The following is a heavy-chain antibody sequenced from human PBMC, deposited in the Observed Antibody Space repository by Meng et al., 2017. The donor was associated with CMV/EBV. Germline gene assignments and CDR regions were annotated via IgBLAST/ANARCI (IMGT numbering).Heavy chain of an antibody. CDR3: ALKLLVPVGAFDV. CDR1: GYSFTSYW. CDR2: IYPGDSDT. D-gene: IGHD3-3*01. Sequence: GESLKISCKGSGYSFTSYWIGWGRQMPGKGLEWMGIIYPGDSDTRYSPSFQGQITISADKSISTAYLQWSSLKASDTAMYYCALKLLVPVGAFDVWGQGTMVTVSS. V-gene: IGHV5-51*01. J-gene: IGHJ3*01.